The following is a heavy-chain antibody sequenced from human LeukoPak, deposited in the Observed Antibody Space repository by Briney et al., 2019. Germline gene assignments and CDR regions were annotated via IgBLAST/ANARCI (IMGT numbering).Heavy chain of an antibody. J-gene: IGHJ4*02. D-gene: IGHD5-24*01. Sequence: ASVKVSCKASGYIFTGYYIHWVRQAPGQGLEWMGWINPNSGDTNSAQKFQGRVTMTRDTSTRTAYMELSKLRSDDTAVYYCAREERDGNNYEVLDYWGQGTQVTVSP. CDR2: INPNSGDT. CDR1: GYIFTGYY. V-gene: IGHV1-2*02. CDR3: AREERDGNNYEVLDY.